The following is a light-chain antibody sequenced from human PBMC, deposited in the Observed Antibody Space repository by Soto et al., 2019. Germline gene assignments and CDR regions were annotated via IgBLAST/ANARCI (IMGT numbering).Light chain of an antibody. V-gene: IGKV3-20*01. CDR2: GAS. Sequence: DIMFTQSPGTLSLSPEERATLSCRASQSVSRSYIAWYQQKPGQAPSLLIYGASSRASGTPDRFSGSGSGADFTLTITRLEPEDFALYYCQQYGSIPLTFGGGTKVDIK. J-gene: IGKJ4*01. CDR3: QQYGSIPLT. CDR1: QSVSRSY.